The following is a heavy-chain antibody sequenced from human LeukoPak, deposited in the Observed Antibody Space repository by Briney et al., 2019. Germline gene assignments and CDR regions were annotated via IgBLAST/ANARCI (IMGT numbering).Heavy chain of an antibody. CDR1: GGSFSGYY. D-gene: IGHD6-13*01. CDR2: INHSGST. Sequence: SETLSLTCAVYGGSFSGYYWSWIRQPPGKGLEWIGEINHSGSTNYNPSLKSRVTISVDTSKNQFSLKLSSVTAADTAVYYCARGRRVFDYWGQGTLVTVSS. V-gene: IGHV4-34*01. J-gene: IGHJ4*02. CDR3: ARGRRVFDY.